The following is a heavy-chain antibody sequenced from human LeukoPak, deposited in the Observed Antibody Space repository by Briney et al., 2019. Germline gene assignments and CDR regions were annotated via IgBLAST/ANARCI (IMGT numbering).Heavy chain of an antibody. D-gene: IGHD6-13*01. Sequence: SETLSLTCTVSGGSISSYYWSWIRQPAGKGLEWIGRIYTSGSTNYNPSLKSRVTISVDTSKNQFSLKLSSVTAADTAVYYCARRGIAAAGYYFDYWGQGTLVTVSS. CDR2: IYTSGST. CDR3: ARRGIAAAGYYFDY. J-gene: IGHJ4*02. CDR1: GGSISSYY. V-gene: IGHV4-4*07.